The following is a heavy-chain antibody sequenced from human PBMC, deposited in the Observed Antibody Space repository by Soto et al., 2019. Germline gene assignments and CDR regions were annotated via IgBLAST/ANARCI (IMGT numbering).Heavy chain of an antibody. V-gene: IGHV1-3*01. J-gene: IGHJ3*02. CDR3: ARDLDGSGGGFWDAFDI. D-gene: IGHD6-19*01. CDR1: GYTFTSYA. Sequence: GASVKVSCKASGYTFTSYAMHWVRQAPGQRLEWMGWINAGNGNTKYSQKFQGRVTITRDTSASTAYMELSSLRSEDTAVYYCARDLDGSGGGFWDAFDIWSRGTMVTV. CDR2: INAGNGNT.